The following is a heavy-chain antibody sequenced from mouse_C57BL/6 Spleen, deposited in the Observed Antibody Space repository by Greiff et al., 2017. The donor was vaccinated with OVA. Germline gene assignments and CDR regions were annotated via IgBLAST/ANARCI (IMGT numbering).Heavy chain of an antibody. CDR3: AEGDYDYEFAY. CDR1: GYTFTSYT. D-gene: IGHD2-4*01. Sequence: QVQLQQSGAELVRPGASVKMSCKASGYTFTSYTMHWVKQTPRQGLEWIGAIYPGNGDTSYNQKFKGKATLTVDKSSSTAYMQLSSLTSEDSAVYCCAEGDYDYEFAYWGQGTLVTVSA. J-gene: IGHJ3*01. CDR2: IYPGNGDT. V-gene: IGHV1-12*01.